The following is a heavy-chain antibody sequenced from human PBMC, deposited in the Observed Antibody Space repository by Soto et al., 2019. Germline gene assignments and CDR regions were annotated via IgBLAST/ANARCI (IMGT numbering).Heavy chain of an antibody. CDR2: IKPSGGST. J-gene: IGHJ3*02. V-gene: IGHV1-46*01. CDR3: ARDPFDDAFDI. Sequence: ASVNVSFKASGYTFTSYYMHWVRQAPGQGLELMGIIKPSGGSTRYAQKFQARVTMTRDTSTSTVYMELSSLRSEDKAVYYCARDPFDDAFDIWGQGTMVTVSS. CDR1: GYTFTSYY. D-gene: IGHD3-10*01.